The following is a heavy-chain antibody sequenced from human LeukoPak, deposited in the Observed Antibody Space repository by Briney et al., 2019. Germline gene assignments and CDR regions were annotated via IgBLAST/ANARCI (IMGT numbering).Heavy chain of an antibody. J-gene: IGHJ4*02. CDR3: AREGQQLALDY. CDR1: GFTFSSYS. D-gene: IGHD6-13*01. Sequence: GGSLRLSCAASGFTFSSYSMNWVRQAPGKGLEWVSSISSSSSYMYYADSVKGRFTISRDNAKNSLYLQMNSLRAEDTAVYYCAREGQQLALDYWGQGTLVTVSS. V-gene: IGHV3-21*01. CDR2: ISSSSSYM.